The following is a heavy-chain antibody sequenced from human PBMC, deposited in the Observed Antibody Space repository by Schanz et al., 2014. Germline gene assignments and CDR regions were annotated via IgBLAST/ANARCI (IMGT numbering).Heavy chain of an antibody. J-gene: IGHJ6*03. CDR3: AKGSRSGSKDMDV. CDR2: IKQDESEK. Sequence: EVQLMESGGGVVQPGRSLRLSCVASGFTFSSYDVFWVRQAPGKGLEWVANIKQDESEKYYVDSVKGRFTISRDNAKNSLYLQMNSLRPEDTALYYCAKGSRSGSKDMDVWGKGTTVTVSS. CDR1: GFTFSSYD. V-gene: IGHV3-7*03. D-gene: IGHD3-10*01.